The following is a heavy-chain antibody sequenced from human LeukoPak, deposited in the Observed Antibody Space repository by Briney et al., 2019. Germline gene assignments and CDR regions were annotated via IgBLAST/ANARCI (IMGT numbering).Heavy chain of an antibody. D-gene: IGHD3-22*01. CDR1: GGSISSSSYY. V-gene: IGHV4-39*07. Sequence: PSETLSLTCTVSGGSISSSSYYWGWIRQPPGKGLEWIGEINHSGSTNYNPSLKGRVTISVDTSKNQFSLKLSSVTAADTAVYYCARLPYYYDSSGYYYFSFDYWGQGTLVTVSS. J-gene: IGHJ4*02. CDR3: ARLPYYYDSSGYYYFSFDY. CDR2: INHSGST.